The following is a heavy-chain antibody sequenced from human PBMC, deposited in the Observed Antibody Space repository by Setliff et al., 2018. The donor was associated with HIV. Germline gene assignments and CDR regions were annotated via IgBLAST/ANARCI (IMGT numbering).Heavy chain of an antibody. V-gene: IGHV1-2*02. D-gene: IGHD6-13*01. CDR1: GYSFTGYH. CDR2: INPNSGGT. Sequence: ASVKVSCKASGYSFTGYHMHWVRQAPGQGLEWMGWINPNSGGTNNAQKFQGRVTMTRDTSINTAYMELARLRSDDTAVYYCAKGGPGSSWLGGWFDPWGQGTLVTVSS. CDR3: AKGGPGSSWLGGWFDP. J-gene: IGHJ5*02.